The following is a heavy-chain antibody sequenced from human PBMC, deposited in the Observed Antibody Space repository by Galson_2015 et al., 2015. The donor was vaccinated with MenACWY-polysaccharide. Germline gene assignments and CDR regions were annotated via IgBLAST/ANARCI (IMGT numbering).Heavy chain of an antibody. CDR1: GFTFSSYS. Sequence: SLRLSCAASGFTFSSYSMNWVRQAPGKGLEWVSSISNSSSYIYYADSVKGRFTISRDNAKNSLYLQMNSLRAEDTAVYYCASGLEYYYDSSGSAFDIWGQGTMVTVSS. CDR3: ASGLEYYYDSSGSAFDI. J-gene: IGHJ3*02. V-gene: IGHV3-21*01. CDR2: ISNSSSYI. D-gene: IGHD3-22*01.